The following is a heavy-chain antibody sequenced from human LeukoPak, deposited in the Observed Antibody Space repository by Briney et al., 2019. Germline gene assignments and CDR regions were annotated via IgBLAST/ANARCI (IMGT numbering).Heavy chain of an antibody. V-gene: IGHV4-31*03. CDR3: AREWDGPFDY. Sequence: SETLSLTCTVSGGSISSGGYYWSWIRQLPGKGLEWIGYIYYSGSTYYNPSLKSRVTISVDTSKNQFSLKLSSVTAADTAVYYCAREWDGPFDYWGQGTLVTVSS. D-gene: IGHD1-26*01. J-gene: IGHJ4*02. CDR1: GGSISSGGYY. CDR2: IYYSGST.